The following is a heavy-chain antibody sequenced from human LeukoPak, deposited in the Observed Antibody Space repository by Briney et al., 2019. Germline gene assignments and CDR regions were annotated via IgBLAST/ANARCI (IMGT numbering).Heavy chain of an antibody. V-gene: IGHV3-23*01. CDR3: AKEMSRGTSGSPPDI. CDR2: ISGSDDST. CDR1: GFTFSSYA. Sequence: GGSLRLSCAASGFTFSSYAMSWVRQAPGKGLEWVSSISGSDDSTYYADSVKGRFTISRDNSKNTLYLQMNSLRAEDTAVYYCAKEMSRGTSGSPPDIWGQGTMVTVSS. D-gene: IGHD3-10*01. J-gene: IGHJ3*02.